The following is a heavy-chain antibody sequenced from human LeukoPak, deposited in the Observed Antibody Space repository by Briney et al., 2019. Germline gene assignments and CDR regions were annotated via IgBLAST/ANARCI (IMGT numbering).Heavy chain of an antibody. V-gene: IGHV3-48*01. D-gene: IGHD1-1*01. CDR1: GFTFSDYS. CDR3: ARDYRYAFDN. Sequence: GGSLRLSCGASGFTFSDYSMNWVHQAPGKGLEWISYIGIDSGKTKYADSVKGRFPISRDKAKSSLYLQMSSLRVEDTAVYYCARDYRYAFDNWGQGTLVTVSS. CDR2: IGIDSGKT. J-gene: IGHJ4*02.